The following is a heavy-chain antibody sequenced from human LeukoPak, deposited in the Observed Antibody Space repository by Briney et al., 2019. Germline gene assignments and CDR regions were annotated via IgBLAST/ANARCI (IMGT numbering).Heavy chain of an antibody. V-gene: IGHV3-30-3*01. CDR2: ISYDGSNK. Sequence: PGRSLRLSCAASGFTFSSYAMHWVRQAPGKGLEWVAVISYDGSNKYYADSVKGRFTISRDNSKNTLYLQMNSLRAEDTAVYYCPKGPFFYYDRSGYYPLASWGKGTLVTVSS. CDR3: PKGPFFYYDRSGYYPLAS. D-gene: IGHD3-22*01. CDR1: GFTFSSYA. J-gene: IGHJ4*02.